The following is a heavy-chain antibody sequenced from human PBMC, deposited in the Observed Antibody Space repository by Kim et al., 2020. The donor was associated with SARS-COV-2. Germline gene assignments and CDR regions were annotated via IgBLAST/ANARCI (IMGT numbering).Heavy chain of an antibody. V-gene: IGHV3-64*01. CDR3: ARGGGGFLDY. Sequence: TYYANCVKGRSTIARDESKKTLYVQMDSLTVEDMAVYYCARGGGGFLDYWGQGILVTVSS. J-gene: IGHJ4*02. D-gene: IGHD1-26*01. CDR2: T.